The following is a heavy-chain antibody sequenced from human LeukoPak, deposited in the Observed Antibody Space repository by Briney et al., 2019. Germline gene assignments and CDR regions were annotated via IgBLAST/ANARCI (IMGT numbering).Heavy chain of an antibody. D-gene: IGHD1-26*01. CDR3: ARGGYSGSDYRFD. V-gene: IGHV3-74*01. Sequence: GGSLRLSCVSSGFIFTNYWMHWVRQVPGKGPVWVGRIDKEGSAAFYAESVKGRFTISRDNVKSTVYLQMNSLTAEDTAVYHCARGGYSGSDYRFDWGPGTLVTVSS. CDR1: GFIFTNYW. J-gene: IGHJ4*02. CDR2: IDKEGSAA.